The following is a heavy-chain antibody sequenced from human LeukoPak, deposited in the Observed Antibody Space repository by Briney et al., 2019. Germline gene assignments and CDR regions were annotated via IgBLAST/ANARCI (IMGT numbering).Heavy chain of an antibody. CDR2: TSNKANGYTT. J-gene: IGHJ4*02. V-gene: IGHV3-72*01. Sequence: GGSLRLSCAASGFTFTNDWMSWGRQAPGKGLEWVGRTSNKANGYTTKYAASVQGRFSISRDDSDISLFLQMNSLKTEDTAVYYCVRVSGSYYLDYWGQGTLVTVSS. CDR3: VRVSGSYYLDY. CDR1: GFTFTNDW. D-gene: IGHD1-26*01.